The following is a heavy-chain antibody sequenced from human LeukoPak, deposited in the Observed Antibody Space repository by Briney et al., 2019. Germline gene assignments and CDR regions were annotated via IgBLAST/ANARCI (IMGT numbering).Heavy chain of an antibody. CDR3: ARDLVDGVGAPGAY. CDR1: GYTFTNYG. Sequence: GASVKVSCKASGYTFTNYGITWMRQAPGQGLEWMGWINTYNGNTNYAQKLQGIVTITTDTSTSTAYMELRSLRSDDTAVFYCARDLVDGVGAPGAYWGQGALVTVSS. CDR2: INTYNGNT. D-gene: IGHD1-26*01. V-gene: IGHV1-18*01. J-gene: IGHJ4*02.